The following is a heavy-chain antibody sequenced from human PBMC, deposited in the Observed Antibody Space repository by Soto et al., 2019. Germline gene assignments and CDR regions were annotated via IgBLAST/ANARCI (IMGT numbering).Heavy chain of an antibody. CDR1: GGSISSYY. CDR3: ARGPPYCGYDLGNFDY. Sequence: SETLSLTCTVSGGSISSYYWSWIRQPPGKGLEWIGYIYYSGSTNYNPSLKSRVTISVDTSKNQFSLKLSSVTAADTAVYYCARGPPYCGYDLGNFDYWGQGTLVTVSS. V-gene: IGHV4-59*01. D-gene: IGHD5-12*01. CDR2: IYYSGST. J-gene: IGHJ4*02.